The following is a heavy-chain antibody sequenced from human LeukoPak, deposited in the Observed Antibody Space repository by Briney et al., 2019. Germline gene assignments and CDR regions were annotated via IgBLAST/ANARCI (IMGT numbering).Heavy chain of an antibody. D-gene: IGHD4-17*01. J-gene: IGHJ4*02. Sequence: PSETLSLTCTVSGGPITTDYWSWIRQPAGEGLEWIGRIYISGSTNYYPSLKSRVSMSIDTSKNQFSLKLASVTAADTAIYYCARERYGDPYYFDYWGQGTLVTVSS. V-gene: IGHV4-4*07. CDR1: GGPITTDY. CDR2: IYISGST. CDR3: ARERYGDPYYFDY.